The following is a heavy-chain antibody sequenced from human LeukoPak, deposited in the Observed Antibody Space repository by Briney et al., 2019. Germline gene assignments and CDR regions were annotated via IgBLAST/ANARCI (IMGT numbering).Heavy chain of an antibody. V-gene: IGHV4-30-2*01. CDR2: IFHRGST. J-gene: IGHJ4*02. Sequence: PSETLSLTCSASGGSISSGAYYWSWIRQPPGKGLEWIGCIFHRGSTYYNPSPKSRVTISVDRSKNQFSLKLSSVTAADTAVYYCARRSPEVVKGFDYWGQGTLVTVSS. CDR1: GGSISSGAYY. CDR3: ARRSPEVVKGFDY. D-gene: IGHD4-23*01.